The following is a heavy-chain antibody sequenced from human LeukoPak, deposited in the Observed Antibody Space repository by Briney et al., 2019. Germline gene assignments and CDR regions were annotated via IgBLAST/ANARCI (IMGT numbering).Heavy chain of an antibody. Sequence: SLPRPWNPPQTPTLTRTFAGSSLSTSGVRVGWFRQPPGKALVWVALIYWNDDKRYSPSLKSRLTITKDTSKNQVVLTITKMDPVDTATYYCAHRGRSCNITTCYYYMDVWGKGTTLTVPS. D-gene: IGHD2-2*01. V-gene: IGHV2-5*01. CDR2: IYWNDDK. CDR3: AHRGRSCNITTCYYYMDV. CDR1: GSSLSTSGVR. J-gene: IGHJ6*03.